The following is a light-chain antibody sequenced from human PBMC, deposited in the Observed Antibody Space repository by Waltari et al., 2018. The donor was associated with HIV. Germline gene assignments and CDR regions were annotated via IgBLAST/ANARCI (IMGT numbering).Light chain of an antibody. V-gene: IGLV1-44*01. CDR3: AAWDGSLNGRVV. CDR1: SSNIGSNT. CDR2: SNN. J-gene: IGLJ2*01. Sequence: QSVLTQPPSASGTPGQRVTISCYGRSSNIGSNTVNWSQQLPGTAPKLLIYSNNQRPSGVPDRFSGSKSGTSASLAISGLQSEDEADYYCAAWDGSLNGRVVFGGGTKLTVL.